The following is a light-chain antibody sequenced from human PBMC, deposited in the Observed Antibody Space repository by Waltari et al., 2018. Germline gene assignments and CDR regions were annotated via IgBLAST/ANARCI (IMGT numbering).Light chain of an antibody. J-gene: IGLJ1*01. Sequence: SYVLTQPPSVSVAPGETARITCGVDNIGSYRVPWYQQTPGQAPVLVIRYDSDRPSGIPERFSGSNSANTATLTISRVEAGDEANYYCQVWHAAIDPGVFGTGTEVTV. CDR2: YDS. CDR3: QVWHAAIDPGV. V-gene: IGLV3-21*04. CDR1: NIGSYR.